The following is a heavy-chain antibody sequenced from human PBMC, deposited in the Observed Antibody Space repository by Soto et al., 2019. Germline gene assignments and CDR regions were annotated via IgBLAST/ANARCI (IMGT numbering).Heavy chain of an antibody. CDR1: GYTFTSYG. V-gene: IGHV1-18*01. J-gene: IGHJ5*02. D-gene: IGHD6-19*01. CDR3: AIHSQQWLVLGYNWFDA. Sequence: GASVKVSCKASGYTFTSYGISWVRQAPGQGLEWMGWISAYNGNTNYAQKLQGRVTMTTDTSTSTAYMELRSLRSDDTAVYYCAIHSQQWLVLGYNWFDAWCQGTRVTVTA. CDR2: ISAYNGNT.